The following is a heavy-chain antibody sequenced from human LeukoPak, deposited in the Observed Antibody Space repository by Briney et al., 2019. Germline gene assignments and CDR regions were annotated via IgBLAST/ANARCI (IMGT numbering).Heavy chain of an antibody. Sequence: GGSLRLSRAASGFTFSNAWMSWVRQAPGKGLEWVGRIKSKTDGGTTDYAAPVKGRFTISRDDSKNTLYLQMNSLKTEDTAVYYCTTGITMVRGVIHLIDYWGQGTLVTVSS. CDR3: TTGITMVRGVIHLIDY. D-gene: IGHD3-10*01. V-gene: IGHV3-15*01. CDR2: IKSKTDGGTT. CDR1: GFTFSNAW. J-gene: IGHJ4*02.